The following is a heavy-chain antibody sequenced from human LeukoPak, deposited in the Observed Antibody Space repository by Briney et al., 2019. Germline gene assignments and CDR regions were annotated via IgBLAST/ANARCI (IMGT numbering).Heavy chain of an antibody. CDR3: ARGTREDLGGDFDY. J-gene: IGHJ4*02. D-gene: IGHD1-26*01. Sequence: ASVKVSCKASGYTFTGYYMHWVRQAPGQGLEWMGWINPNSGGTNYAQKFQGWVTMTRETSISTAYMELSRLRSDDTAVYYCARGTREDLGGDFDYWGQGTLVTVSS. V-gene: IGHV1-2*04. CDR2: INPNSGGT. CDR1: GYTFTGYY.